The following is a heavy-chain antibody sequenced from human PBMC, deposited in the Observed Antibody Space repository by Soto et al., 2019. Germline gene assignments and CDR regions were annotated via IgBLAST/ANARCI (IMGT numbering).Heavy chain of an antibody. CDR1: GGSIDTYY. Sequence: QVQLQESGPGLVKASETLSLTCTVSGGSIDTYYWSWIRQPPGKGLQWIGYIYYSESTTYSPSLKRPVTISVDRSKNQFSLKLTSVTAADTAVYYCARLGGYYQSLDTWGQGTLVTVSS. V-gene: IGHV4-59*08. CDR3: ARLGGYYQSLDT. D-gene: IGHD3-22*01. CDR2: IYYSEST. J-gene: IGHJ5*02.